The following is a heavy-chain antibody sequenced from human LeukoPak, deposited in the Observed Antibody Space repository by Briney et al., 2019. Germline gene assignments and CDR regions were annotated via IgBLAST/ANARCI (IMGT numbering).Heavy chain of an antibody. CDR1: GFTFSSYG. CDR2: IRYDGSNR. V-gene: IGHV3-30*02. Sequence: QSGGSLRLSCAACGFTFSSYGMHWVRQAPGKGLEWVAFIRYDGSNRYYADSVKGRFTISRDNSKNTLYLQMNSLRAEDTAVYYCAKDHVYGSGSYYNGPFDYWGQGTLVTVSS. J-gene: IGHJ4*02. CDR3: AKDHVYGSGSYYNGPFDY. D-gene: IGHD3-10*01.